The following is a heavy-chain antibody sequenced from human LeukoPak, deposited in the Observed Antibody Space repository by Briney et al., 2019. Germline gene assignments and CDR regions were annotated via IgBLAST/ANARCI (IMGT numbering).Heavy chain of an antibody. CDR2: TYYRSKWYN. CDR3: ARDRGTMVTLDY. CDR1: GDSVSSNSVA. V-gene: IGHV6-1*01. J-gene: IGHJ4*02. D-gene: IGHD4/OR15-4a*01. Sequence: SQTLSLTCAISGDSVSSNSVAWHWIRESPSRGLEWLGRTYYRSKWYNDYAVSVKSRITISPDTSKNQFSLHLISVTPEDTAVYYCARDRGTMVTLDYWGQGTLVTVSS.